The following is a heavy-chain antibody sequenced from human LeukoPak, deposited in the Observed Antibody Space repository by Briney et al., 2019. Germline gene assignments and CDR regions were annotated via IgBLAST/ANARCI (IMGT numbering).Heavy chain of an antibody. CDR2: IYHSGST. J-gene: IGHJ5*02. CDR3: ARVPSGYCSSTSCYGWFDP. D-gene: IGHD2-2*01. CDR1: GYSISSGYY. V-gene: IGHV4-38-2*02. Sequence: SETLSITCTVSGYSISSGYYWGWIRQPPGKGLEWIGSIYHSGSTYYNPSLKSRVTISVDTSKNQFSLKLSSVTAADTAVYYCARVPSGYCSSTSCYGWFDPWGQGTLVTVSS.